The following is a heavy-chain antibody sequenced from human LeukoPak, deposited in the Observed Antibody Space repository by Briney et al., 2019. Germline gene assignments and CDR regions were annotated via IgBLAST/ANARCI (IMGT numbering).Heavy chain of an antibody. CDR2: ISGGGETT. D-gene: IGHD4-17*01. V-gene: IGHV3-23*01. Sequence: PGGSLRLSCVASGFTFSSYGMHWVRQAPGKGLEWVSSISGGGETTYYADSAKGRFTISRDNSQNTLYLQMNSLRAEDTAVYYCARDYADYVGYFFFDYWGQGTLVTVSS. CDR1: GFTFSSYG. CDR3: ARDYADYVGYFFFDY. J-gene: IGHJ4*02.